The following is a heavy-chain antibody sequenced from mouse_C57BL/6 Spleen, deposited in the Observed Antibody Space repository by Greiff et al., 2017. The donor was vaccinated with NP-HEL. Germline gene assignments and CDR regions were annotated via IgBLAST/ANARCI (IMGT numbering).Heavy chain of an antibody. Sequence: VQLQQPGAELVMPGASVKLSCKASGYTFTSYWMHWVKQRPGQGLEWIGEIDPSDSYTNYNQKFKGKSTLTVDKSSSTAYMQLSSLTSEDSAVYYCARQGLYSNYGAYWGQGTLVTVSA. D-gene: IGHD2-5*01. CDR1: GYTFTSYW. CDR3: ARQGLYSNYGAY. J-gene: IGHJ3*01. V-gene: IGHV1-69*01. CDR2: IDPSDSYT.